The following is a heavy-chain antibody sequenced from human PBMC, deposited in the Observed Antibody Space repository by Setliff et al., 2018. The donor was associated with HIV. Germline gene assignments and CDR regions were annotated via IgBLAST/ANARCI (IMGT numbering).Heavy chain of an antibody. CDR2: VHYGGST. CDR3: ARHSGDWISYWYFDL. V-gene: IGHV4-59*08. Sequence: NVSGASVTHLLSGASINHHYWSWIRQRPGKGLGWIGYVHYGGSTNYNPSLRGRLAMSIDTSKSLVSLRLTSVTAADTALYYCARHSGDWISYWYFDLWGPGSLVTVSS. CDR1: GASVTHLLSGASINHHY. J-gene: IGHJ2*01. D-gene: IGHD2-21*02.